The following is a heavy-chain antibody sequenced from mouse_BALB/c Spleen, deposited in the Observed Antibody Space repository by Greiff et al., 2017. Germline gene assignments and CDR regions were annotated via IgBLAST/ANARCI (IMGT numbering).Heavy chain of an antibody. D-gene: IGHD1-1*01. J-gene: IGHJ3*01. CDR3: APYYYGSSPWFAY. CDR2: IDPANGNT. V-gene: IGHV14-3*02. CDR1: GFNIKDTY. Sequence: EVKLQESGAELVKPGASVKLSCTASGFNIKDTYMHWVKQRPEQGLEWIGRIDPANGNTKYDPKFQGKATITADTSSNTAYLQLSSLTSEDTAVYYCAPYYYGSSPWFAYWGQGTLVTVSA.